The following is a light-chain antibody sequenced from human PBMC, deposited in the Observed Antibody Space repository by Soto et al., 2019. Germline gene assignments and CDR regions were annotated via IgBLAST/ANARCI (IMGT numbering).Light chain of an antibody. J-gene: IGKJ4*01. CDR1: QAISSY. V-gene: IGKV1-9*01. Sequence: DIQGTQSPSFLSTSVGDRVTITCRASQAISSYLAWYQKKPGKAPKLLIYAASTLQSGVPSRFSGSGSGTEFTLTISSLQPEDFGTYFCQQVNSYPRTFGGGTKVEIK. CDR2: AAS. CDR3: QQVNSYPRT.